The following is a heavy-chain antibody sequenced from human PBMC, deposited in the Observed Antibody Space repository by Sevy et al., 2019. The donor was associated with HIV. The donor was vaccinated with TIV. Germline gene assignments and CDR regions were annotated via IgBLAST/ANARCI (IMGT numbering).Heavy chain of an antibody. V-gene: IGHV3-30*04. D-gene: IGHD2-2*01. J-gene: IGHJ6*02. CDR3: ARDLGYCTTTNCPRGVYYYYGMDV. Sequence: GGSLRLSCAASGFTFSNYAIDWVRQAPGKGLEWVAVISYDGTNKKYADSLKGRFTISRDNSKNTLYLQMNSLRAEDTALYYCARDLGYCTTTNCPRGVYYYYGMDVWGQGTTVTVSS. CDR2: ISYDGTNK. CDR1: GFTFSNYA.